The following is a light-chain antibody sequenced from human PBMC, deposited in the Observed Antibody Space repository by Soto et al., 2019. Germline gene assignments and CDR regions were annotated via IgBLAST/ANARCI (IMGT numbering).Light chain of an antibody. J-gene: IGKJ1*01. Sequence: EIVLTQSPGTLSLSPGERATLSCRASQSVSSRYLVWYQQKPGQAPRLLIYGASSRATGIPDRFSGSGSGTDFTLTISRLEPEDFAVYYCQQYGRSPGTFGQGTKVEIK. V-gene: IGKV3-20*01. CDR2: GAS. CDR1: QSVSSRY. CDR3: QQYGRSPGT.